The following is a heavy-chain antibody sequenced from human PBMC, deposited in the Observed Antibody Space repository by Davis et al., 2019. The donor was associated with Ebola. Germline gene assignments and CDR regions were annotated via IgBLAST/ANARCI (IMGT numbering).Heavy chain of an antibody. D-gene: IGHD3-16*01. Sequence: PSETLSLTCTVSGSSISSHYWSWIRQPPGKGLEWIGYIYYSGSTNYNPSLKSRVTISVDTSKNQFSLKLSSVTAADTAVYYCARCFGVPGAPQDVWGKGTTVTVSS. CDR1: GSSISSHY. CDR3: ARCFGVPGAPQDV. V-gene: IGHV4-59*08. CDR2: IYYSGST. J-gene: IGHJ6*04.